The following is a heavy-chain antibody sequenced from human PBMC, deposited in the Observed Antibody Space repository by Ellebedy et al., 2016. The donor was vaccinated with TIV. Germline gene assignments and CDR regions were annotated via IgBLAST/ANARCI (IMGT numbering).Heavy chain of an antibody. J-gene: IGHJ6*02. V-gene: IGHV4-39*01. Sequence: MPSDTLSLTCTVSGVSISSSSYYWGWIRQPPGKGLEWIGKIYYSGSTYYNPSLKSRVTIYLDKSKNQFSLKLSSVTAADTAVYYCARESSGWYNSVYYYYYGMDVWGQGTTVTVS. CDR2: IYYSGST. CDR3: ARESSGWYNSVYYYYYGMDV. CDR1: GVSISSSSYY. D-gene: IGHD6-19*01.